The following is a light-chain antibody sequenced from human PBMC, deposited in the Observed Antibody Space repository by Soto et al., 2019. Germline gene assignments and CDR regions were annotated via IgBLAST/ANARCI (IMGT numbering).Light chain of an antibody. CDR3: LQDYNYPLT. CDR1: QGIRND. V-gene: IGKV1-6*01. Sequence: AIQMTQSPSSLSASVGDRVTITCRASQGIRNDLGWYQQKPGKASKLLIYAASSLQSGVPSRFSGSGSGSDFTLTISSLQPEDFATYYCLQDYNYPLTFGGGTKVEIK. J-gene: IGKJ4*01. CDR2: AAS.